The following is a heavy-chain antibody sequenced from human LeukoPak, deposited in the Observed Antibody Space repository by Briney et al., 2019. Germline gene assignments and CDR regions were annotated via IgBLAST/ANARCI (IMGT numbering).Heavy chain of an antibody. D-gene: IGHD2-21*02. CDR3: TTDGGPDCGGDCPDFDY. J-gene: IGHJ4*02. Sequence: GASVKVSCKASGYTFTSYAMNWVRQAPGQGLEWMGWINTYTGNPTYAQGFTGRFVFSLDTSVSTAYLQVSSLKAEDTAVYYCTTDGGPDCGGDCPDFDYWGQGTLVTVSS. CDR2: INTYTGNP. CDR1: GYTFTSYA. V-gene: IGHV7-4-1*02.